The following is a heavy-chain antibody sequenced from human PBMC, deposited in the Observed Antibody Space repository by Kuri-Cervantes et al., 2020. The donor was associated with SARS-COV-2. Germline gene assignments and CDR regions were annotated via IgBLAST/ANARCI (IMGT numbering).Heavy chain of an antibody. CDR3: AKFAERQLIYFQH. J-gene: IGHJ1*01. CDR2: ISHDGKNK. CDR1: GFNFSRTD. V-gene: IGHV3-30*18. D-gene: IGHD3/OR15-3a*01. Sequence: GGSLRLSCAASGFNFSRTDMHWVRQAPGKGLEWVAVISHDGKNKKCIASGKGRFTISKDKLSDTLSLQMNSLRVEDTATYFCAKFAERQLIYFQHWGQGSVVTVSS.